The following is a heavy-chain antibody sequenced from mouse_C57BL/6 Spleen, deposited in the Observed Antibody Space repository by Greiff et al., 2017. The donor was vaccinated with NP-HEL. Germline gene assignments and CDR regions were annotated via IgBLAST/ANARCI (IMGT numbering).Heavy chain of an antibody. CDR3: ARDYYGSHFDY. CDR2: IDPSDSET. V-gene: IGHV1-52*01. J-gene: IGHJ2*01. Sequence: QVQLQQSGAELVRPGSSVKLSCKASGYTFTSYWMHWVKQRPIQGLEWIGNIDPSDSETHYNQKFKDKATLTVDKSSSTAYMQLSSLTSEDSAVYYCARDYYGSHFDYWGQGTTLTVSS. CDR1: GYTFTSYW. D-gene: IGHD1-1*01.